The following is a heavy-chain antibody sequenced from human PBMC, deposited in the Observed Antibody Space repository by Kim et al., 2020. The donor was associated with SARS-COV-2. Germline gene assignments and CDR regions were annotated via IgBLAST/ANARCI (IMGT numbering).Heavy chain of an antibody. D-gene: IGHD2-2*01. V-gene: IGHV4-59*01. J-gene: IGHJ6*02. Sequence: SETLSLTCTVSGGSISSYYWSWIRQPPGKGLEWIGYIYYSGSTNYNPSLKSRVTISVDTSKNQFSLKLSSVTAADTAVYYCARGPAATYYSGMDVWGQGT. CDR3: ARGPAATYYSGMDV. CDR1: GGSISSYY. CDR2: IYYSGST.